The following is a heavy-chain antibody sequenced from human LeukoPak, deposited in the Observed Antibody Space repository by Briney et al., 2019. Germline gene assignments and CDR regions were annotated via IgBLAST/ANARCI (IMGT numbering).Heavy chain of an antibody. J-gene: IGHJ4*02. D-gene: IGHD1-26*01. Sequence: ASVRVSCKGSGYTFTGYYMHWVRQAPGQGLEWMGRINPNSGGTTYAQKFQGRVTMTRDTSISTAYMELSRLRSDDTAVYYCARGRAYPDYWGQGILVTVSS. V-gene: IGHV1-2*06. CDR3: ARGRAYPDY. CDR1: GYTFTGYY. CDR2: INPNSGGT.